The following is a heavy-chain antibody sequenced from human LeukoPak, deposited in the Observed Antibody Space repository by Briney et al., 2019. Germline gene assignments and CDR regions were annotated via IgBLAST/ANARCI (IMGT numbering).Heavy chain of an antibody. J-gene: IGHJ4*02. D-gene: IGHD3-3*01. CDR2: ISAYNGNT. CDR3: ARVPPYDFWSGYYLDF. CDR1: GYTFTSYA. V-gene: IGHV1-18*01. Sequence: ASVKVSCKASGYTFTSYATTWVRQAPGQGLEWMGWISAYNGNTNYAQKLQGRVTMTTDTSTSTAYMELRSLRSDDTAVYFCARVPPYDFWSGYYLDFWGQGTLVTVSS.